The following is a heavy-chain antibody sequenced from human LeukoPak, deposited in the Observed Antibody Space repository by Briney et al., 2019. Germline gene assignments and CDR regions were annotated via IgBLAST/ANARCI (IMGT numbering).Heavy chain of an antibody. D-gene: IGHD3-22*01. Sequence: GASVKVSCKASGYTFTGYYMHCVRQAPGQGLEWMGWINPNSGGTNYAQKFQGRVTMTRDTSISTAYMELSRLRSDDTAVYYCARDLTSGYYGFLYWGQGTLVTVSS. CDR1: GYTFTGYY. J-gene: IGHJ4*02. CDR2: INPNSGGT. V-gene: IGHV1-2*02. CDR3: ARDLTSGYYGFLY.